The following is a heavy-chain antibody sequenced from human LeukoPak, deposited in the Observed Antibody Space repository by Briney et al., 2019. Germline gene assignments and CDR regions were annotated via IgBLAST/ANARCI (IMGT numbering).Heavy chain of an antibody. V-gene: IGHV3-48*03. CDR3: ARGPYGSGSYYFDY. CDR2: ISSSGSTI. Sequence: PGGSLRLSCAASGFTFSSYEMNWVRQAPGKGLEWVSYISSSGSTIYYADSVKGRFTISRDNAKNSLYLQMNSLRAEDTAVYYCARGPYGSGSYYFDYWGQGTLVTVSS. J-gene: IGHJ4*02. CDR1: GFTFSSYE. D-gene: IGHD3-10*01.